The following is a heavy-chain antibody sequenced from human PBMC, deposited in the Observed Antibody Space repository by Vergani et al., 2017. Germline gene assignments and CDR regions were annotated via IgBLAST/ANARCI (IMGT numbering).Heavy chain of an antibody. D-gene: IGHD3-16*02. CDR3: ASTYVGGSYRPPGFDY. V-gene: IGHV7-4-1*02. J-gene: IGHJ4*02. CDR1: GYTFTSYA. Sequence: QVQLVQSGSELKKPGASVKVSCKASGYTFTSYAMNWVRQAPGQGLEWMGWFNTNTGNPTYAQSFTGRFVFSLDTSVSTAYLKVSSLKSEDTAVYYCASTYVGGSYRPPGFDYWGQGTLVTVSS. CDR2: FNTNTGNP.